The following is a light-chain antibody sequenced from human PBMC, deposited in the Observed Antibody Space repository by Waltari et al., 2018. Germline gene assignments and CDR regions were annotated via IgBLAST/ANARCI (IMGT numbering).Light chain of an antibody. CDR1: GSNIGDSA. CDR2: YDD. J-gene: IGLJ2*01. CDR3: AAWDITLNALI. Sequence: QSALTQPPSVSGAPRQRVTISCSGSGSNIGDSAVTWYQQLPGKSPKLVIYYDDLLPSGVSDRFSGSKSGSSASLAISGLQSEDEAVYFCAAWDITLNALIFGGGTKLTVL. V-gene: IGLV1-36*01.